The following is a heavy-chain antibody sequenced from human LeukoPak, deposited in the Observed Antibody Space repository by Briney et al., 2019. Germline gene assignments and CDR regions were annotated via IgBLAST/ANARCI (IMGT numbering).Heavy chain of an antibody. V-gene: IGHV4-4*08. CDR2: ISSSGST. D-gene: IGHD1-1*01. Sequence: KSSETLSLTCTVSGSSISPFYWNWIRQPPGKGLEWIGFISSSGSTKYNPSLKGRVTISLDTSKNQFSLKLMSVTAADTALYFCARDLELERNRWNYFESWGQGTLVTLSS. CDR1: GSSISPFY. J-gene: IGHJ4*02. CDR3: ARDLELERNRWNYFES.